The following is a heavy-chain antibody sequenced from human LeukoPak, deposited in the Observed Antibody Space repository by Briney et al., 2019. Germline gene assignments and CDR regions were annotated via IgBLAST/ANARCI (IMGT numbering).Heavy chain of an antibody. J-gene: IGHJ5*02. CDR3: ARHYLSDGTLSTFGP. D-gene: IGHD1-1*01. CDR2: IYYRGST. V-gene: IGHV4-39*01. CDR1: GGSISSSPYY. Sequence: SETLSLTCTVSGGSISSSPYYWGWIRQPPGKGLEWIGTIYYRGSTYSNPSLNSRVTISLDTSKNQFSLRLRSVTAADTALYYCARHYLSDGTLSTFGPWGQGTLVTVSS.